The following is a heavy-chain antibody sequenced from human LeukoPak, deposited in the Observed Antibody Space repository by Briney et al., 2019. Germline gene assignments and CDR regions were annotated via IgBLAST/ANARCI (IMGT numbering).Heavy chain of an antibody. J-gene: IGHJ4*02. D-gene: IGHD6-19*01. CDR1: GFIFISYG. CDR2: ISDGGGTL. V-gene: IGHV3-23*01. CDR3: AKVHSSGGWPYYFDC. Sequence: GGSLRLSCAASGFIFISYGLSWVRQAPGKGLEWVSVISDGGGTLYYADSVKGRFTISRDNSKNTVYLQMNSLRAEDTAMYYCAKVHSSGGWPYYFDCWGQGTLVTVSS.